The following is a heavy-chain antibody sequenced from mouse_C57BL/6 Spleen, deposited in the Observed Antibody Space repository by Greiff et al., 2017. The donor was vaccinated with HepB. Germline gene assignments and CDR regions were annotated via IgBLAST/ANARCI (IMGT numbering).Heavy chain of an antibody. CDR1: GYSFTGYY. Sequence: EVKLQESGPELVKPGASVKISCKASGYSFTGYYMNWVKQSPEKSLEWIGEINPSTLTVDKSSSTAYMQRKSLTSEDSAVYYCARRGGYGSLGGYWGQGTTLTVSS. J-gene: IGHJ2*01. D-gene: IGHD1-1*01. V-gene: IGHV1-42*01. CDR2: INP. CDR3: ARRGGYGSLGGY.